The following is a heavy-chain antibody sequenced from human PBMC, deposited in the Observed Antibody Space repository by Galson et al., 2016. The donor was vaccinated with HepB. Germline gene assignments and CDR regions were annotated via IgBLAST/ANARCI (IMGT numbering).Heavy chain of an antibody. Sequence: QSGAEVKKPGESLKISCKGSGYSFTTYWIGWVRQKPGKGLEWVAIINPGDSDIRYSPSFQGQVTISSDKSISTADLQWSSLKASDTAIYYCARVRSEMATITPGLFAYWGQGALVVVSS. CDR2: INPGDSDI. CDR3: ARVRSEMATITPGLFAY. J-gene: IGHJ4*02. CDR1: GYSFTTYW. D-gene: IGHD5-24*01. V-gene: IGHV5-51*01.